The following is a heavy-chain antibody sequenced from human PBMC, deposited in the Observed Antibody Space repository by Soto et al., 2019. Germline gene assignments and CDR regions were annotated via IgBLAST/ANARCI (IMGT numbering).Heavy chain of an antibody. CDR2: IYYSGST. J-gene: IGHJ4*02. CDR3: ARVSAVTRNHFDY. CDR1: GGSISSYY. D-gene: IGHD4-17*01. Sequence: SETLSLTCTVSGGSISSYYWSWIRQPPGKGLEWIGYIYYSGSTNYNPSLKSRVTISVDTSKNQFSLKLSSVTAADTAVYYCARVSAVTRNHFDYWGEGTLVTVSS. V-gene: IGHV4-59*01.